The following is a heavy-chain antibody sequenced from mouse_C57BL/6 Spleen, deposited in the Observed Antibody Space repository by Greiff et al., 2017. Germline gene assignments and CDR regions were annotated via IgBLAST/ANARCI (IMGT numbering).Heavy chain of an antibody. CDR2: IYPRDGST. CDR3: AREDFTTVVAQPFDY. J-gene: IGHJ2*01. Sequence: VQLQQSGPELVKPGASVKLSCTASGYTFTSYDINWVKQRPGQGLEWIGWIYPRDGSTKYNEKFKGKATLTVDTSSSTAYMELHSLTSEDSAVYFCAREDFTTVVAQPFDYWGQGTTLTVSS. CDR1: GYTFTSYD. V-gene: IGHV1-85*01. D-gene: IGHD1-1*01.